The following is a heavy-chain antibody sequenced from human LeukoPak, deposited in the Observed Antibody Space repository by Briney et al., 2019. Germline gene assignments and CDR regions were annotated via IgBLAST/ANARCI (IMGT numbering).Heavy chain of an antibody. D-gene: IGHD6-13*01. V-gene: IGHV4-39*01. CDR2: IFYSGTT. CDR3: ARGPRSSWYLDY. Sequence: SETLSLTCSVSGGSISRSSYYWGWIRQPPGKGLEWIGNIFYSGTTHYNPSLKSRVTISVDTSKNQFSLKLSSVTAADTAVYYCARGPRSSWYLDYWGQGTLVTVSS. J-gene: IGHJ4*02. CDR1: GGSISRSSYY.